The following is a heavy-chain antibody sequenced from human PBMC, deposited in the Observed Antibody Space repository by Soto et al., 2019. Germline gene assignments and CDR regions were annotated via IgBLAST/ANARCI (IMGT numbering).Heavy chain of an antibody. CDR3: AREAAGYSYGHHDY. V-gene: IGHV3-74*01. CDR2: INSDGSST. D-gene: IGHD5-18*01. Sequence: EVQLVESGGGLVQPGGSMRLSCAASGFTFSSYWMHWVRQAPGKGLVWVSRINSDGSSTSYADSVKGRFTISRDNAKNTLYLQMNSLRAEDTAVYYCAREAAGYSYGHHDYWGQGTLVTVSS. CDR1: GFTFSSYW. J-gene: IGHJ4*02.